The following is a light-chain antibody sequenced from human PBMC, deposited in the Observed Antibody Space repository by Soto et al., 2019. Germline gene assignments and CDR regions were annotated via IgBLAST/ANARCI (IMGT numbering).Light chain of an antibody. V-gene: IGLV2-14*01. CDR1: SSDVGGYNY. J-gene: IGLJ2*01. CDR2: EVS. Sequence: QSALTQPASVSGAPGQTITISCTGTSSDVGGYNYVSWYQQHPGTAPKLMIYEVSNRPSGVSNRFSGSKSGNTASLTISGQQDEDEADYYCCSYTLSSLPVFGGGTKLTVL. CDR3: CSYTLSSLPV.